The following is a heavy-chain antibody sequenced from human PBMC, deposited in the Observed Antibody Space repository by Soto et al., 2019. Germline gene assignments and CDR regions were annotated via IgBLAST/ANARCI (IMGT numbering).Heavy chain of an antibody. V-gene: IGHV4-59*01. J-gene: IGHJ4*02. CDR3: ARVFAGGGGPGVDY. D-gene: IGHD3-10*01. CDR2: IYYSGST. Sequence: QVQLQESGPGLVKPSETLSLTCTVSGGSISSYYWSWIRQPPGKGLEWIGYIYYSGSTNYNPSLRSRVSISVASPKNQFALMLSCGPGADTAVFYCARVFAGGGGPGVDYWGQGTLVTVSS. CDR1: GGSISSYY.